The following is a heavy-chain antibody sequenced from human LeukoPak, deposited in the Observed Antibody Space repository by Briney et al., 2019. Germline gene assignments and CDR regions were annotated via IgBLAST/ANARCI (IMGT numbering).Heavy chain of an antibody. CDR1: GYSFTSYW. CDR2: IYPGDSDT. Sequence: GEPLKISCKGSGYSFTSYWIGWVRQMPGKGLKWMGIIYPGDSDTRYSPSFRGQVTISADKSISTAYLQWSSLKASDTAMYYCARLGVWSRPYYFDYWGQGTLVTVSS. J-gene: IGHJ4*02. V-gene: IGHV5-51*01. CDR3: ARLGVWSRPYYFDY. D-gene: IGHD3-16*01.